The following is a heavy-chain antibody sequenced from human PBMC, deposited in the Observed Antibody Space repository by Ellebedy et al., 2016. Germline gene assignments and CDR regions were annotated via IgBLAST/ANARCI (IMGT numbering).Heavy chain of an antibody. CDR1: GDDFASVF. CDR3: ARRGLVGGWYES. J-gene: IGHJ5*01. CDR2: VFPADSRV. V-gene: IGHV5-51*01. Sequence: GESLKISCKASGDDFASVFIAWVRQMPGKGLEWMGIVFPADSRVTYNPSFQGQVTISADKSITTAYLHWSSLKASDTAMYYCARRGLVGGWYESWGQGTLVTVSS. D-gene: IGHD3/OR15-3a*01.